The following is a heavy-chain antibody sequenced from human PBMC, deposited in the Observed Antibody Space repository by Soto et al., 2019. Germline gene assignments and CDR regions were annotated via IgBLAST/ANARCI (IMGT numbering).Heavy chain of an antibody. CDR3: ARERLVKKQLVLLPDNY. D-gene: IGHD6-13*01. V-gene: IGHV1-18*01. J-gene: IGHJ4*02. CDR1: GYTFTSYG. CDR2: ISAYNGNT. Sequence: ASVKVSCKASGYTFTSYGISWVRQAPGQGLEWMGWISAYNGNTNYAQKLQGRVTMTTDTSTSTAYMELRSLRSDDTAVYYCARERLVKKQLVLLPDNYWGQGTLVTVSS.